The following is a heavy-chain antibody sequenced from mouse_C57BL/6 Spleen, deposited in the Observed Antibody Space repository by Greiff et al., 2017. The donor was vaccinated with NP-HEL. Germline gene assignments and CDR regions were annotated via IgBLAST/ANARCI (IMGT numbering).Heavy chain of an antibody. Sequence: VKLQQSGAELVRPGSSVKLSCKASGYTFTSYWMHWVKQRPIQGLEWIGNIDPSDSETHYNQKFKDKATLTVDKSSSTAYMQLSSLTSEDSAVYYCALYDYGEDYAMDYWGQGTSVTVSS. CDR2: IDPSDSET. V-gene: IGHV1-52*01. CDR1: GYTFTSYW. J-gene: IGHJ4*01. D-gene: IGHD2-4*01. CDR3: ALYDYGEDYAMDY.